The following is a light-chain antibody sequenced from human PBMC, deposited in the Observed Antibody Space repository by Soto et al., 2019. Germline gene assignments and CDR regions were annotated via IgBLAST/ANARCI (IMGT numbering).Light chain of an antibody. J-gene: IGKJ2*01. CDR3: LQATHWPT. CDR1: QSLVYRDGNTY. V-gene: IGKV2-30*01. Sequence: DVVMTQSPLSLPVTLGQPASISCRSSQSLVYRDGNTYLSWFQQRPGQSPRRLIYQVSNRDSGVPDRFSGSGSGTDFTLKIRRVEAEDVAVYFCLQATHWPTFGQGTTLEI. CDR2: QVS.